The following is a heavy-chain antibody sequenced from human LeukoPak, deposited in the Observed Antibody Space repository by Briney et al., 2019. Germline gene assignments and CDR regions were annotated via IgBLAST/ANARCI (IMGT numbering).Heavy chain of an antibody. V-gene: IGHV4-59*01. CDR2: MYYSGST. J-gene: IGHJ4*02. CDR3: ARDDGYNFWYFDY. D-gene: IGHD5-24*01. CDR1: GGSISSYY. Sequence: SETLSLTCTVSGGSISSYYWSWIRQPPGKGLEWIAYMYYSGSTNYNPSLKSRVTLSVDTSKNQFSLKLSSVTAADTAVYYCARDDGYNFWYFDYWGQGTLVTVSS.